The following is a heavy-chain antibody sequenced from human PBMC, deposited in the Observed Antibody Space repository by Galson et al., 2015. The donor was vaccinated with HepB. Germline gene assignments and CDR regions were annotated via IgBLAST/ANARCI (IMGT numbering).Heavy chain of an antibody. CDR1: GFTVSSNY. J-gene: IGHJ4*02. Sequence: SLRLSCAASGFTVSSNYMSWVRQAPGKGLEWVSVIYSGGSTNYADSVKGRFTISRDNSKNTLYLQMNSLRAEDTAVYYCARASMVRGVMGYWGQGTLVTVSS. CDR3: ARASMVRGVMGY. CDR2: IYSGGST. V-gene: IGHV3-66*01. D-gene: IGHD3-10*01.